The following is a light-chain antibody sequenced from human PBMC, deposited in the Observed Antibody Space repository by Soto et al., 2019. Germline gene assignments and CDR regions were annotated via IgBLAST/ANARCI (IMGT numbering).Light chain of an antibody. CDR3: QQYSTSRLT. CDR1: QSVTSSY. Sequence: EIVLTQSPGTLSLSPGERATLSCRASQSVTSSYLAWYQQKPGQAPRLLISGASSRATGIPDRFSGSGSGTDCTLTISRLEPEDFAVYYCQQYSTSRLTFGGGTKVEIK. J-gene: IGKJ4*01. CDR2: GAS. V-gene: IGKV3-20*01.